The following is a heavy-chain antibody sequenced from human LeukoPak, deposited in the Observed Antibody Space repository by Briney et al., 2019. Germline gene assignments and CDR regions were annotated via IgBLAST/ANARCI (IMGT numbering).Heavy chain of an antibody. CDR2: ISSSSSYI. CDR3: ARDLPRGYSPYYYYGVDV. D-gene: IGHD5-18*01. CDR1: GFTFSFYN. Sequence: KAGGSLRLSCAASGFTFSFYNMNWVRQAPGKGLEWVSSISSSSSYIYYADSVKGRFTISRDNAKNSLYLQMNSLRAEDTAVYYCARDLPRGYSPYYYYGVDVWGQGTTVTVSS. J-gene: IGHJ6*02. V-gene: IGHV3-21*01.